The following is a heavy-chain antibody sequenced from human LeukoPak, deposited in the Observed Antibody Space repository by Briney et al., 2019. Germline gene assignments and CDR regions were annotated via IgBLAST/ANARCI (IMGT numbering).Heavy chain of an antibody. D-gene: IGHD1-1*01. CDR3: ARASTTGTTDNSY. CDR1: GFTFSSYA. J-gene: IGHJ4*02. Sequence: PGGSLRLSCVVSGFTFSSYAMHWVRQAPGKGLEWVAFISSDGSYKYYADSVKGRITISRDNSKNTLYLQMNSLRAEDTAVYYCARASTTGTTDNSYWGQGTLVTVSS. V-gene: IGHV3-30*04. CDR2: ISSDGSYK.